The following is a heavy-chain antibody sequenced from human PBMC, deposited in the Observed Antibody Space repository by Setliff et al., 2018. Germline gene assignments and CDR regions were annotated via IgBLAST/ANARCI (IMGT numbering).Heavy chain of an antibody. Sequence: SVKVSCKASGGTFSSYAISWVRQAPGQGLEWMGGIIPILGIANYAQKFQGRVTITADESTSTAYMELSSLRSEDTAVYYCAGERPRGYSYGYDYYYYGMDVWGQGTTVTVSS. CDR3: AGERPRGYSYGYDYYYYGMDV. V-gene: IGHV1-69*10. D-gene: IGHD5-18*01. J-gene: IGHJ6*02. CDR1: GGTFSSYA. CDR2: IIPILGIA.